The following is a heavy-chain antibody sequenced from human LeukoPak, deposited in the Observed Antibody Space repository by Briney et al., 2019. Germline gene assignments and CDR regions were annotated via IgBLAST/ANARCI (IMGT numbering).Heavy chain of an antibody. D-gene: IGHD2-21*02. CDR2: VKSDGSST. CDR1: GFTFSSYA. CDR3: ARDGFLGPVTAYLDS. J-gene: IGHJ4*02. V-gene: IGHV3-74*01. Sequence: GGSLRLSCAASGFTFSSYAMHWVRQAPGKGLVWVSRVKSDGSSTSDADSVNGRFTISRDNARNTLYLQMNSLRAEDTAEYCCARDGFLGPVTAYLDSWGQGTPVTVSS.